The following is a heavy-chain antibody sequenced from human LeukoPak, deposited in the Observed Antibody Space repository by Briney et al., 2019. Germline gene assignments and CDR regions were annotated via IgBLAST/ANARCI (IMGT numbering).Heavy chain of an antibody. Sequence: GGSLRLSCAASRFTFSSYSMTWVRQAPGKGLEWVSSISSSSSYIYYADSVKGRFTISRAYPKNSLYLQMNSVRAEDTAVYYCAREELPHDFWIGYYSSALDPWGQGILVSVSS. CDR2: ISSSSSYI. CDR1: RFTFSSYS. V-gene: IGHV3-21*01. D-gene: IGHD3-3*01. CDR3: AREELPHDFWIGYYSSALDP. J-gene: IGHJ5*02.